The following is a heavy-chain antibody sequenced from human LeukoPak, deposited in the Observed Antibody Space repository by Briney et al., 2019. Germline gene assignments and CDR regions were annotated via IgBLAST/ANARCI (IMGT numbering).Heavy chain of an antibody. D-gene: IGHD6-19*01. CDR2: IIPIFGTA. V-gene: IGHV1-69*13. CDR3: ARVEAVAGTAAN. Sequence: ASVKVSCKASGGTFSSYAISWVRQAPGQGLEWMGGIIPIFGTANYAQKFQGRVTITADESTSTAYMELSSLRSEDTAVYYCARVEAVAGTAANWGQGTLVTVSS. CDR1: GGTFSSYA. J-gene: IGHJ4*02.